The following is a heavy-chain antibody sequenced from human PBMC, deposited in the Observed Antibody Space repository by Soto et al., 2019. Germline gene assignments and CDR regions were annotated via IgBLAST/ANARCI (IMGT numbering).Heavy chain of an antibody. J-gene: IGHJ4*02. CDR1: GFTFSYYA. D-gene: IGHD2-2*02. CDR2: FSGSGGST. Sequence: GSLRLSCAASGFTFSYYAMTWVRQAPGKGLEWVSVFSGSGGSTYYADAVKGRFTISRDISANTLFLQMTSLRVEDTAVYYCAKLGGPIPTVDNYFDYWGQGILVTVSS. CDR3: AKLGGPIPTVDNYFDY. V-gene: IGHV3-23*01.